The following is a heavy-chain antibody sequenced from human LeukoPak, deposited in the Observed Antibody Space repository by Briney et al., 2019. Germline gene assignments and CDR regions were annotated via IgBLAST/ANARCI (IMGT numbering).Heavy chain of an antibody. D-gene: IGHD2-8*01. CDR3: ATVDCTNGVCSHAFDY. J-gene: IGHJ4*02. CDR2: IHHGGTT. Sequence: SETLPLTCTVSGYSISSGYYWGWLRQPPGKGLEWIGSIHHGGTTFYNPSLKRRVTISVDTSKNQFSLRLSSVTAADTAVYYCATVDCTNGVCSHAFDYWGQGTLVTVSS. V-gene: IGHV4-38-2*02. CDR1: GYSISSGYY.